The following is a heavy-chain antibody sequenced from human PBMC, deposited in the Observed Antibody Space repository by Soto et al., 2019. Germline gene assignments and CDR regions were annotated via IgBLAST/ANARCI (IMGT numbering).Heavy chain of an antibody. V-gene: IGHV3-30*03. CDR2: MSFDGSIK. CDR3: ATIAVPPAFDI. D-gene: IGHD6-19*01. CDR1: GFIFSSYG. J-gene: IGHJ3*02. Sequence: SLSLACAASGFIFSSYGMNWVRQAPGKGLEWVAVMSFDGSIKYYADSVKGRFTISRDNSKNTLYLQMNRLRAEDTAVYYCATIAVPPAFDIWGQGTMVTVSS.